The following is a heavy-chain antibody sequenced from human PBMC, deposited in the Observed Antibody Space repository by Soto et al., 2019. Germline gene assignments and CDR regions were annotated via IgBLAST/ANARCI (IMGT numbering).Heavy chain of an antibody. D-gene: IGHD4-4*01. V-gene: IGHV4-30-2*01. Sequence: PSETLSLTCAVSGGSVRSRVDFWSWFRQPPGKALEYVGRIFHTGSTYCNPSLKSRASISLDKSNNQFSLRLDSVTAADTAVYYCARGSPTVSLAGSENNYFDTWGQGIMVTVSS. CDR3: ARGSPTVSLAGSENNYFDT. J-gene: IGHJ5*02. CDR2: IFHTGST. CDR1: GGSVRSRVDF.